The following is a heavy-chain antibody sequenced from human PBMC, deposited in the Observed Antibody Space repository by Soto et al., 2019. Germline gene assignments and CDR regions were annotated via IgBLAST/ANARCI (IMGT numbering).Heavy chain of an antibody. CDR2: ISSSSSYI. J-gene: IGHJ3*02. CDR3: ARERGSPVYDAFDI. V-gene: IGHV3-21*01. Sequence: GGSLRLSCAASGFTFSSYSMNWVRQAPGKGLEWVSSISSSSSYIYYADSVKGRFTISRDNAKNSLYLQMNSLRAEDTAVYYCARERGSPVYDAFDIWGQGTMVTVSS. D-gene: IGHD3-16*01. CDR1: GFTFSSYS.